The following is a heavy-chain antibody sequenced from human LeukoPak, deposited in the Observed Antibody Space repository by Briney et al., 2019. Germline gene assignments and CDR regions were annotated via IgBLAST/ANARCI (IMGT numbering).Heavy chain of an antibody. CDR1: GFTFSGYA. V-gene: IGHV3-30*04. CDR3: ARSTFYYGSGSYLDY. J-gene: IGHJ4*02. CDR2: ISYDGSNK. Sequence: GGSLRLSCAASGFTFSGYAMHWVRQAPGKGLEWLVVISYDGSNKNYADSVKGRFTISRDNSKNTLYLQINSLRAEGTAVYYCARSTFYYGSGSYLDYWGQGTLVTVSS. D-gene: IGHD3-10*01.